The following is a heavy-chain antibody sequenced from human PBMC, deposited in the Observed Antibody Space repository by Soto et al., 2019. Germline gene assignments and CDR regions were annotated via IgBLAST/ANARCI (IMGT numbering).Heavy chain of an antibody. D-gene: IGHD6-6*01. J-gene: IGHJ5*02. CDR1: GGSLRSYY. Sequence: SGTPSLTRPVSGGSLRSYYLGLVPPPPGKGLEWIGYIYYSGSTNYNPSLKSRVTISVDTSKNQFSLKLSSVTAADTAVYYCARAYSSSSRGINWFDPWGQGTLVTVSS. CDR3: ARAYSSSSRGINWFDP. CDR2: IYYSGST. V-gene: IGHV4-59*01.